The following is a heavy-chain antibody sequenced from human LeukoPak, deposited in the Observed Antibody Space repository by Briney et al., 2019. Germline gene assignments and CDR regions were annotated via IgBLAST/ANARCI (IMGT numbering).Heavy chain of an antibody. Sequence: GGSLRLSCAASGFTFSSYAMSWVRQAPGKGLEWVSAISGSGGSTYYADSVKGRFTISRDNSKNTLYLQMNSLRAEDTAVYYCAKDLTLYYYGSGSYYTPLISGALFDYWGQGTLVTVSS. CDR2: ISGSGGST. CDR3: AKDLTLYYYGSGSYYTPLISGALFDY. J-gene: IGHJ4*02. V-gene: IGHV3-23*01. CDR1: GFTFSSYA. D-gene: IGHD3-10*01.